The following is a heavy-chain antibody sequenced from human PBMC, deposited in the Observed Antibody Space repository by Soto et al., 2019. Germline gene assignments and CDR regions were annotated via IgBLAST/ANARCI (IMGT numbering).Heavy chain of an antibody. CDR3: ARDGCLRASGYVLYYGMDV. Sequence: QVQLVESGGGVVQPGRSLRLSCAASGFTFSSYGMHWVRQAPGKGLEWVAVIWYDGSNKYYADSVKGRFTISRDNSKNTLYLQTNSLRAEDTAVYACARDGCLRASGYVLYYGMDVWGQGTTVTVSS. V-gene: IGHV3-33*01. J-gene: IGHJ6*02. D-gene: IGHD2-2*01. CDR1: GFTFSSYG. CDR2: IWYDGSNK.